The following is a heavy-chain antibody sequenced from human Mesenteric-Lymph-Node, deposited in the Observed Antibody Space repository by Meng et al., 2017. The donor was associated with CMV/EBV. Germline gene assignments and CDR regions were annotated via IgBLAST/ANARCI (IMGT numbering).Heavy chain of an antibody. CDR1: GYTFTSYG. V-gene: IGHV1-18*04. CDR3: ARDSGVFDY. J-gene: IGHJ4*02. D-gene: IGHD7-27*01. Sequence: SCKASGYTFTSYGISWVRQAPGQGLEWMGWISAYNGNTKYAQKLQGRVTMTTDTSTITAYMELRSLTSDDTAVYYCARDSGVFDYWGQGTLVTVSS. CDR2: ISAYNGNT.